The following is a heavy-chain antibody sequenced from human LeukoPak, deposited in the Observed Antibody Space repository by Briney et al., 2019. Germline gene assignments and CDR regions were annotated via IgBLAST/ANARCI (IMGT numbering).Heavy chain of an antibody. D-gene: IGHD6-13*01. J-gene: IGHJ4*02. CDR2: IYSGGGST. CDR3: ARRRSSSWGIDY. Sequence: PGGSLRLSCAASGFTVSSNYMSWVRQAPGKGLEWVSVIYSGGGSTYYADSVKGRFTLSRDNSKNTLSLQMDSLRVEDTAVYYCARRRSSSWGIDYWGQGTPVTVSS. V-gene: IGHV3-66*02. CDR1: GFTVSSNY.